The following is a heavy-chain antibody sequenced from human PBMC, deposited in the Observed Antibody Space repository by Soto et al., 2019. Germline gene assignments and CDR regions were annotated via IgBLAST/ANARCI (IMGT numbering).Heavy chain of an antibody. D-gene: IGHD3-3*01. Sequence: SETLSLTCTVSGGSFKSGSYSWSWIRQPPGKGLEWIGYVYHTGRTSYNPSPKSRVSISMDTSKNQFSLNLDSVTAADTAVYFCARDFAYFDSWGQGTLVTVSS. V-gene: IGHV4-61*01. CDR2: VYHTGRT. CDR3: ARDFAYFDS. J-gene: IGHJ4*02. CDR1: GGSFKSGSYS.